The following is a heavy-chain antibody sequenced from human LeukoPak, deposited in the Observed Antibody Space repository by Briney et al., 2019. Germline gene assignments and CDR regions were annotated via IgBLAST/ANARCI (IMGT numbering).Heavy chain of an antibody. CDR2: MNPNSCNT. CDR3: ARSLYSGYVYWFDP. Sequence: ASVKVSCKASGYTFTSYDINWVRQATGQGLEWMGWMNPNSCNTGYAQKFQGRVTMTSNPSISTAYMELSSLRSEDTAVYYCARSLYSGYVYWFDPWGQGTLVTVSS. V-gene: IGHV1-8*01. CDR1: GYTFTSYD. J-gene: IGHJ5*02. D-gene: IGHD5-12*01.